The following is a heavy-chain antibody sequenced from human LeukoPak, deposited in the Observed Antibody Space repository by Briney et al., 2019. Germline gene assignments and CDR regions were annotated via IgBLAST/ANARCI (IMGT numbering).Heavy chain of an antibody. D-gene: IGHD4-11*01. J-gene: IGHJ3*01. CDR1: GFTFSDYS. V-gene: IGHV4-34*01. Sequence: GSLRLSCAASGFTFSDYSMNWIRQPPGKGLEWIGEINHSGATSYNPSLKSRVTISVDTSRNQFSLKLTSVTAADTAVYYCARGDYTDYTFYVWGQGTMVTVSS. CDR2: INHSGAT. CDR3: ARGDYTDYTFYV.